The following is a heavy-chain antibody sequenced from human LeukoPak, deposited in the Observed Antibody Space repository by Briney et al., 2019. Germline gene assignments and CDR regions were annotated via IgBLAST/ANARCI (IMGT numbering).Heavy chain of an antibody. Sequence: GGSLRLSCAASGFTFSSYAMSWVRQAPGKGLEWVSAISGSGGSTYYADSVKGRFTISRDNSKNTLYLQMNSLRAEDTAVYYCARDSADSDWYTRFDYWGQGTLVTVSS. CDR1: GFTFSSYA. D-gene: IGHD6-19*01. CDR2: ISGSGGST. CDR3: ARDSADSDWYTRFDY. J-gene: IGHJ4*02. V-gene: IGHV3-23*01.